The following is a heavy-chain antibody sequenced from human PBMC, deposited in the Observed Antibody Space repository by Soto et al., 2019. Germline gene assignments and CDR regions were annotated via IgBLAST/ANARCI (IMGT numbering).Heavy chain of an antibody. CDR3: ASVTLTGYYPTYYFDY. Sequence: QVQLVQSGAEVKKPGASVKVSCKVSGYTLTELSMHWVRQAPGKGLEWMGGFDPEDGETIYAQKFQGRVTMTEDTSTDTAYMELSSLRSEDTAVYYCASVTLTGYYPTYYFDYWGQGTLVTVSS. J-gene: IGHJ4*02. V-gene: IGHV1-24*01. CDR2: FDPEDGET. CDR1: GYTLTELS. D-gene: IGHD3-9*01.